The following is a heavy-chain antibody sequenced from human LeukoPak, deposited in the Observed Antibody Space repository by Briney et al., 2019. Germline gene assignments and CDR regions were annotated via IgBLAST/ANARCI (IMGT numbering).Heavy chain of an antibody. CDR3: ARFVAGSPEGYNWFDP. V-gene: IGHV4-4*02. D-gene: IGHD1-26*01. J-gene: IGHJ5*02. CDR2: IYHSGST. Sequence: PSETLSLTCAVSGGSISSSNWWSWVRQPPGKGLEWIGEIYHSGSTNYNPSLKSRVTISVDKSKNQFSLKLSSVTAADTAVYYCARFVAGSPEGYNWFDPWGQGTLVTVSS. CDR1: GGSISSSNW.